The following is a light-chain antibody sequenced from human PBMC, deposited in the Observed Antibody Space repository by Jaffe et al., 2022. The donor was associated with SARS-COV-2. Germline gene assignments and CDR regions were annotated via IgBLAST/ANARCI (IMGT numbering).Light chain of an antibody. V-gene: IGKV3-20*01. CDR2: DAS. Sequence: EIVLTQSPGTLSLSPGERAALSCRASQSVSSSYLAWYQQKPGQAPRLLLYDASSRATGIPDRFTGSGSGTDFTLTISRLEPEDFAVYYCQQFGSSRKTFGQGTKLEIK. CDR1: QSVSSSY. CDR3: QQFGSSRKT. J-gene: IGKJ2*01.